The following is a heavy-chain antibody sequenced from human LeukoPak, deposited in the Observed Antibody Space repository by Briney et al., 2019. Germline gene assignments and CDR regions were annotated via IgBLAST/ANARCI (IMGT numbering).Heavy chain of an antibody. Sequence: GGSLRLSCTASGFSFSSFGMSWVRQAPGKGLEWVSTISASGANTHYADSVKGRFTISRDNSKDTLHLQMNTLRVEDTALYYCAKDVGFCFGDSCSFLDYWGQGALVNVSS. V-gene: IGHV3-23*01. CDR2: ISASGANT. D-gene: IGHD2-15*01. CDR3: AKDVGFCFGDSCSFLDY. J-gene: IGHJ4*02. CDR1: GFSFSSFG.